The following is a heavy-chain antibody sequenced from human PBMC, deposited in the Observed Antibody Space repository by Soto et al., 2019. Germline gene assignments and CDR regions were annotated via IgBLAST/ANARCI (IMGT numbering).Heavy chain of an antibody. D-gene: IGHD3-16*01. CDR2: ISYSGNTT. CDR1: GGSIYNYY. J-gene: IGHJ4*02. CDR3: AKAIRYAYDS. V-gene: IGHV4-59*01. Sequence: QVQLQESGPGLVKPSETLSLTCTVSGGSIYNYYWSWIRQPPGKGLEWIGYISYSGNTTNYNPSLMSRVTIALDTSKNQFSLRLSSVTAADTAVYYCAKAIRYAYDSWGQGTLVTVSS.